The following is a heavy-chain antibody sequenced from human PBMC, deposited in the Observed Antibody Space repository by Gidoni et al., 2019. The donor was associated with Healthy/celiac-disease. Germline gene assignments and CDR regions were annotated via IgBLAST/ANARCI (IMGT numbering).Heavy chain of an antibody. Sequence: EVQLLESGGGLVQPGGSLRLSCAASGFTFSSYAMSWVRQAPGKGLEWVASISGSGGSTYYADAVKGRFTISRDNSKNTLYLQMNSLRAEDTAVYYCAKAHSSAYLAYFDYGGQGALVTVSS. CDR2: ISGSGGST. J-gene: IGHJ4*02. V-gene: IGHV3-23*01. D-gene: IGHD3-22*01. CDR3: AKAHSSAYLAYFDY. CDR1: GFTFSSYA.